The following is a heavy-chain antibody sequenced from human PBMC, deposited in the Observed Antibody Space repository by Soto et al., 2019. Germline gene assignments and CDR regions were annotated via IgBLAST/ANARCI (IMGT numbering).Heavy chain of an antibody. CDR1: GFTFDDYA. D-gene: IGHD1-1*01. J-gene: IGHJ4*02. CDR2: ISWNSGSI. V-gene: IGHV3-9*01. Sequence: QAGGSLRLSCAASGFTFDDYAMHWVRQAPGKGLEWVSGISWNSGSIGYADSVKGRFTISRDNAKNSLYLQMNSLRAEDTALYYCAKDIHPQLKYCFDYWGQGTLVTVSS. CDR3: AKDIHPQLKYCFDY.